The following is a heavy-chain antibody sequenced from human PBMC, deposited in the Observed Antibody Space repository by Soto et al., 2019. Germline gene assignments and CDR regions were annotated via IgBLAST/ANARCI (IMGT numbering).Heavy chain of an antibody. Sequence: SVKVSCKASGGTFSSYAISWVRQAPGQGLEWMGGIIPIFGTANYAQKFQGRVTITADESTSTAYMELSSLRSEDTAVYYCAGDLSPVASIAARRYYYGMDVWGQGTTVTAP. J-gene: IGHJ6*02. D-gene: IGHD6-6*01. CDR3: AGDLSPVASIAARRYYYGMDV. CDR2: IIPIFGTA. V-gene: IGHV1-69*13. CDR1: GGTFSSYA.